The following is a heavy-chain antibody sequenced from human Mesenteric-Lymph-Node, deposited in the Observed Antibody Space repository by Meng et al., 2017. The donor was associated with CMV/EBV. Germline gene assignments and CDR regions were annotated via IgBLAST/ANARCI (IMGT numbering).Heavy chain of an antibody. CDR3: ARESSTKYDAFDI. D-gene: IGHD6-6*01. CDR2: ISSSGSYI. J-gene: IGHJ3*02. V-gene: IGHV3-21*01. Sequence: GESLKISCAASGFTFSSYSMNWVRQAPGKGLEWVSSISSSGSYIYYANSVRGRFTISRDNANNSLYLQMDSLRADDTAIYYCARESSTKYDAFDIWGQGTKVTVSS. CDR1: GFTFSSYS.